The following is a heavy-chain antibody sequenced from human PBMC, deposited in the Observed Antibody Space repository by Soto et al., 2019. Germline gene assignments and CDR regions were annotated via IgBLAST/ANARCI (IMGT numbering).Heavy chain of an antibody. V-gene: IGHV3-23*01. Sequence: GGSLRLSCAASGFTFSSYAMSWARQAPGKGLEWVSAISGSGGSTYYADSVKGRFTISRDNSKNTLYLQMNSLRAEDTAVYYCAKCLLRYFDWLPTHYFDYWGQGTLVTVSS. CDR3: AKCLLRYFDWLPTHYFDY. CDR1: GFTFSSYA. CDR2: ISGSGGST. D-gene: IGHD3-9*01. J-gene: IGHJ4*02.